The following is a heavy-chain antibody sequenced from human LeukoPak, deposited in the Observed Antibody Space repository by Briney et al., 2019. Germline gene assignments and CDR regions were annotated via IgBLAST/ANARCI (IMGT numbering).Heavy chain of an antibody. Sequence: GGSLRLSCAASGFNVSSNYMTWIRQAPGKGLEWVPLIYGADAAYYAESVRGRFMISRDNLRNTLFLQMNSLRGEDTAVYYCVTSTGQQFIPYDYWGQGTHVTVSS. J-gene: IGHJ4*02. CDR1: GFNVSSNY. CDR2: IYGADAA. V-gene: IGHV3-66*02. CDR3: VTSTGQQFIPYDY. D-gene: IGHD6-13*01.